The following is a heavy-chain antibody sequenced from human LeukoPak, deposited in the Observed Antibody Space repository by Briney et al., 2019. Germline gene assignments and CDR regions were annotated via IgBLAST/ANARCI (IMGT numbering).Heavy chain of an antibody. CDR1: GFTFSSYA. V-gene: IGHV3-23*01. D-gene: IGHD3-3*01. Sequence: TGGSLRLSCAASGFTFSSYAMSWVRQAPGKGLEWVSAISGSGGSTYYADSVKGRFTISRDNSKNTLYLQMNSLRAEDTAVYYCARAYDFWSGPPLDYGMDVWGQGTTVTVSS. J-gene: IGHJ6*02. CDR3: ARAYDFWSGPPLDYGMDV. CDR2: ISGSGGST.